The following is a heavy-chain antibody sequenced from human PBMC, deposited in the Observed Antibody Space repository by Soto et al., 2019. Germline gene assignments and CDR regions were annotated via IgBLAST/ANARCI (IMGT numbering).Heavy chain of an antibody. CDR1: GFTFSNYA. D-gene: IGHD6-19*01. Sequence: EVQLLESGGGLVQPGGSLRLSCAASGFTFSNYAMSWVRQAPGEGLEWVSGISGSGGSTYYADSVKGRFTISRDNSKNTLFLQMNSLRAEDTAVYYCAKGYSSGWYYFDSWGQGTLVTVSA. V-gene: IGHV3-23*01. J-gene: IGHJ4*02. CDR3: AKGYSSGWYYFDS. CDR2: ISGSGGST.